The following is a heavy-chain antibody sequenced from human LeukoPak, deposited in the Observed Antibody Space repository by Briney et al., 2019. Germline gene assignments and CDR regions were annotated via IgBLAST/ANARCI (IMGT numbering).Heavy chain of an antibody. D-gene: IGHD3-22*01. CDR3: ARDSSGHYNWFDP. J-gene: IGHJ5*02. CDR2: IIPIFGTA. Sequence: GSSVKVSCKASGGTFISYAISWVRQAPGQGLEWMGGIIPIFGTANYAQKFQGRVTITADESTSTAYMELSSLRSEDTAVYYCARDSSGHYNWFDPWGQGTLVTVSS. CDR1: GGTFISYA. V-gene: IGHV1-69*01.